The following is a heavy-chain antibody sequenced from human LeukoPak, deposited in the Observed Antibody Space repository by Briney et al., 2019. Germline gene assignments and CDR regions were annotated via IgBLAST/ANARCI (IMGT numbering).Heavy chain of an antibody. D-gene: IGHD6-6*01. Sequence: PSEPLYLPCPVSGGSITSSSYYWGWIRQAPGKGLAWIGNLYHSGSTYYNPSLKSRVSISVDTSKNQFSLNLSSVTAADTAVYYCATEIQNIAGRVYWGQGTLVTVSS. CDR3: ATEIQNIAGRVY. CDR2: LYHSGST. CDR1: GGSITSSSYY. V-gene: IGHV4-39*07. J-gene: IGHJ4*02.